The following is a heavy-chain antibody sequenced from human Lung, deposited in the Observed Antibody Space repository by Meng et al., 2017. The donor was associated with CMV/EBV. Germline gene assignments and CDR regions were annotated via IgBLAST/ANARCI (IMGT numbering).Heavy chain of an antibody. V-gene: IGHV1-2*06. CDR2: VNPISDDT. J-gene: IGHJ4*01. Sequence: VQLVQSGAEVKRPGASVKISCQASGYSFSGFYLNWARQAPGHGLEWLGRVNPISDDTHLAQKFEGRITVTRGATINTAFMELTRLRPDDTAVYYCAKSSDNCWSSWGPGTLVTVSS. CDR1: GYSFSGFY. D-gene: IGHD2-21*01. CDR3: AKSSDNCWSS.